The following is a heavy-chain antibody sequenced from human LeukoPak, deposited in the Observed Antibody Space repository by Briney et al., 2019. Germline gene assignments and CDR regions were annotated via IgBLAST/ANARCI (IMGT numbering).Heavy chain of an antibody. CDR1: GFTFSSYA. Sequence: GGSLRLSCAASGFTFSSYAMHWVRQAPGKGLEWVAVISYDGSNKYYADSVKGRFTISRDNSKNTLYLQMNSLRAEDTAVYYCARSFYYYDSSGEAFDLWGRGTLVTVSS. CDR2: ISYDGSNK. D-gene: IGHD3-22*01. CDR3: ARSFYYYDSSGEAFDL. V-gene: IGHV3-30*14. J-gene: IGHJ2*01.